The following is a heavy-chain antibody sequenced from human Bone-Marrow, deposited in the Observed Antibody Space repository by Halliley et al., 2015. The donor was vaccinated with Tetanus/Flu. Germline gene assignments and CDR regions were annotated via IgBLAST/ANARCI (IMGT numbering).Heavy chain of an antibody. V-gene: IGHV4-59*01. J-gene: IGHJ4*02. CDR3: VRANRATPGGY. CDR2: TPFRGCP. D-gene: IGHD5-12*01. Sequence: DWFVYTPFRGCPSYHPSLGSRVTISVDTSKNQFSLNGRSVTAADTAVYYCVRANRATPGGYWGQGTLVTVSS.